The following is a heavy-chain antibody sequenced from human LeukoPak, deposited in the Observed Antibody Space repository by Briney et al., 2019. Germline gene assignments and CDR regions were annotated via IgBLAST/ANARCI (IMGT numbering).Heavy chain of an antibody. CDR3: AGHQHGYSGYDDS. D-gene: IGHD5-12*01. V-gene: IGHV4-4*07. Sequence: SETLSLTCTVSGGSISDFYCRWARQPAGKGLEWIGRSFSSGSTNYNPSLKSRVTMSVDTSMNHCSLRLTSVTAADTAIYYCAGHQHGYSGYDDSWGQGTLVTVSS. CDR2: SFSSGST. CDR1: GGSISDFY. J-gene: IGHJ5*01.